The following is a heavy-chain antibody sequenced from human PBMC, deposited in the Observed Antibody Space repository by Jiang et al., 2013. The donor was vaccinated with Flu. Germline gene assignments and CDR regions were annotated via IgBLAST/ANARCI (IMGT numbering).Heavy chain of an antibody. CDR3: ARDDSVRAVAGFIY. V-gene: IGHV4-59*01. Sequence: PGLVKPSETLSLTCTVSGGSISSYYWSWIRQPPGKGLEWIGYIYYSGSTNYNPSLKSRVTISVDTSKNQFSLKLSSVTAADTAVYYCARDDSVRAVAGFIYWGQGTLVTVSS. J-gene: IGHJ4*02. CDR1: GGSISSYY. D-gene: IGHD6-19*01. CDR2: IYYSGST.